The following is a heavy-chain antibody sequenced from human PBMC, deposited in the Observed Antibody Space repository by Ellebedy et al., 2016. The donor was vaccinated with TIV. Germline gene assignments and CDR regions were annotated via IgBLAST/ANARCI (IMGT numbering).Heavy chain of an antibody. CDR1: GYSFTNYW. Sequence: GESLKISCEGSGYSFTNYWISWVRQMPGKGLEWMATIDSADSNTNYSPSFEGHVTISADTSGSTVYLQWRSLKASDTAIYYCARQNDILASYYTDYWGQGTLVTVSS. CDR3: ARQNDILASYYTDY. D-gene: IGHD3-9*01. V-gene: IGHV5-10-1*01. CDR2: IDSADSNT. J-gene: IGHJ4*02.